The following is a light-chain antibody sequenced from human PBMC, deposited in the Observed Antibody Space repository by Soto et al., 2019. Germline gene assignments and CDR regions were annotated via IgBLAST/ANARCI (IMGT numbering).Light chain of an antibody. CDR2: GAS. Sequence: IVLTQSPGTLSLSHGERATLSCGASQSVTSNYLAWYQQKPGQAPRLLIYGASRRATGVPDRFIGSGSGTDFTLTISRLEPEDFAVYYCQHYITSLTTFGQGTKVDIK. CDR3: QHYITSLTT. CDR1: QSVTSNY. V-gene: IGKV3-20*01. J-gene: IGKJ1*01.